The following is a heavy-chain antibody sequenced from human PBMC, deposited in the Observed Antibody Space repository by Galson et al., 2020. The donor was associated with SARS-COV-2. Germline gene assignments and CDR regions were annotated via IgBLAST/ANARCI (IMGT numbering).Heavy chain of an antibody. CDR2: IYYSGST. J-gene: IGHJ6*04. Sequence: ASETLSLTCTVSGGSISSGDYYWSWIRQPPGKGLEWIGYIYYSGSTYYNPSLKSRVTISVDTSKNQFSLKLSSVTAADTAVYYCARDNYDIWTGYWPQGVVWGKGTTVTVSS. D-gene: IGHD3-9*01. V-gene: IGHV4-30-4*01. CDR3: ARDNYDIWTGYWPQGVV. CDR1: GGSISSGDYY.